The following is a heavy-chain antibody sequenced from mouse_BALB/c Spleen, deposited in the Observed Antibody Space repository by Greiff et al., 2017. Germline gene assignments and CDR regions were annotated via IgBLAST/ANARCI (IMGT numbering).Heavy chain of an antibody. V-gene: IGHV1-87*01. CDR2: IYPGDGDT. CDR1: GYTFTSYW. D-gene: IGHD1-1*02. Sequence: SGAELARPGASVKLSCKASGYTFTSYWMQWVKQRPGQGLEWIGAIYPGDGDTRYTQKFKGKATLTADKSSSTAYMQLSSLASEDSAVYYCARRGGGYGAMDYWGQGTSVTVSS. CDR3: ARRGGGYGAMDY. J-gene: IGHJ4*01.